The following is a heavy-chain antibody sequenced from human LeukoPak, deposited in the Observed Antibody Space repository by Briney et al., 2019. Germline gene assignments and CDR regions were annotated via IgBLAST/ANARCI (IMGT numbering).Heavy chain of an antibody. CDR3: AKVKVAGKMYNWFDP. CDR1: GFTFSSYG. Sequence: GGSLRLSCAASGFTFSSYGMHWVRQAPGKGLEWVAVISYDGSNKYYADSVKGRFTISRDNSKNTLYLQMNSLRAEDTAVYYCAKVKVAGKMYNWFDPWGQGTLVTVSS. V-gene: IGHV3-30*18. D-gene: IGHD6-19*01. CDR2: ISYDGSNK. J-gene: IGHJ5*02.